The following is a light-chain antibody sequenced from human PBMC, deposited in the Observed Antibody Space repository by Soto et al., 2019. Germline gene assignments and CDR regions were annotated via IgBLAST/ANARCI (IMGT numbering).Light chain of an antibody. CDR2: DAS. CDR1: QSVTNY. Sequence: EIFLTQSPDTLSLSPGERATLSCRASQSVTNYIAWYQQRPGQAPRLLIYDASNRATGVPARFSGSGSGTDFTLTISSLEPADFGVYYCQQYESSLTFGGGTKVDIK. CDR3: QQYESSLT. V-gene: IGKV3-11*01. J-gene: IGKJ4*01.